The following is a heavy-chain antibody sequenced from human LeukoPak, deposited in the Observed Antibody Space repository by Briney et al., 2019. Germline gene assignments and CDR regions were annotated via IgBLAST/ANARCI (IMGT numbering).Heavy chain of an antibody. CDR1: GYTFTSYD. D-gene: IGHD6-19*01. Sequence: ASVTVSCKASGYTFTSYDINWVRQATGQGLEWMGWMNPNSGNTGYAQKFQGRVTMTRNTSISTAYMELSSLRSEDTAVYYCARGTLLRAVAGTLPTYYYYGMDVWGQGTTVTVSS. V-gene: IGHV1-8*01. CDR3: ARGTLLRAVAGTLPTYYYYGMDV. J-gene: IGHJ6*02. CDR2: MNPNSGNT.